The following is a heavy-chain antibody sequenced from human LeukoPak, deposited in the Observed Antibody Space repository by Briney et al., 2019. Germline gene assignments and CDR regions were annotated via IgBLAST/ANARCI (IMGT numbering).Heavy chain of an antibody. Sequence: GGSLRLSCAASTFTFSNYWMSWVRQAPGKGLEWVANIKQDGSEKYYVDSVKGRFTISRDNAKTSLYLQMNSLRAEDTAVYYCARDVLAAGATGTFDIWGQGTTVTVSS. CDR3: ARDVLAAGATGTFDI. CDR2: IKQDGSEK. CDR1: TFTFSNYW. D-gene: IGHD1-14*01. J-gene: IGHJ3*02. V-gene: IGHV3-7*03.